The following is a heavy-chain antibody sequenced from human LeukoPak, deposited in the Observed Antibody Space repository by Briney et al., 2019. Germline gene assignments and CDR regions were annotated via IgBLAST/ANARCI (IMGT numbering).Heavy chain of an antibody. J-gene: IGHJ4*02. D-gene: IGHD6-19*01. CDR3: ASLGEGSGWNDY. CDR1: GFTFSSYA. Sequence: PGGSLRLSCAASGFTFSSYAMSWVRQAPGKGLEWVSAISGSGGSTYYADSVKGRFTISRDNSKNSLYLQMNSLRVDDTAVYYCASLGEGSGWNDYWGQGTLVTVSS. V-gene: IGHV3-23*01. CDR2: ISGSGGST.